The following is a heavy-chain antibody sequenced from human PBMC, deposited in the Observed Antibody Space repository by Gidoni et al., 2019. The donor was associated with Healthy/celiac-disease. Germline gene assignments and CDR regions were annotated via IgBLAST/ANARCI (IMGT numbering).Heavy chain of an antibody. CDR1: GFTFSSYW. Sequence: EVQLVESGGGLVQPGGSLRLSCAASGFTFSSYWMSWVRQAPGKGLEWVANIKQDGSEKYYVDSVKGRFTISRDNAKNSLYLQMNSLRAEDTAVYYCARDISSSWAEYYFDYWGQGTLVTVSS. V-gene: IGHV3-7*03. D-gene: IGHD6-13*01. CDR2: IKQDGSEK. CDR3: ARDISSSWAEYYFDY. J-gene: IGHJ4*02.